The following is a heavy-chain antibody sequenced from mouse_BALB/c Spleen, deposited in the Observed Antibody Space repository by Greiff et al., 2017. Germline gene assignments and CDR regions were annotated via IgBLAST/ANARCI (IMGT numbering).Heavy chain of an antibody. J-gene: IGHJ3*01. CDR2: ISSGSSTI. CDR3: ARPLYYDYSWFAY. D-gene: IGHD2-4*01. CDR1: GFTFSSFG. V-gene: IGHV5-17*02. Sequence: DVMLVESGGGLVQPGGSRKLSCAASGFTFSSFGMHWVRQAPEKGLEWVAYISSGSSTIYYADTVKGRFTISRDNPKNTLFLQMTSLRSEDTAMYYCARPLYYDYSWFAYWGQGTLVTVSA.